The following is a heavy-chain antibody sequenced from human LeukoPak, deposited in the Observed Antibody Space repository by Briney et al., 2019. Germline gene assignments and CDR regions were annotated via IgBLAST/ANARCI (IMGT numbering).Heavy chain of an antibody. Sequence: GGSLRLSCAASGFTFSSYWMHWVRQAPGKGLVWVSRINSDGSSTSYADSVKGRFTISRDNAKNTLYLQMNSLRAEDTAVYYCARGVPGSGAYYFDYWGQGTLVTVSS. J-gene: IGHJ4*02. CDR3: ARGVPGSGAYYFDY. CDR1: GFTFSSYW. V-gene: IGHV3-74*01. D-gene: IGHD1-26*01. CDR2: INSDGSST.